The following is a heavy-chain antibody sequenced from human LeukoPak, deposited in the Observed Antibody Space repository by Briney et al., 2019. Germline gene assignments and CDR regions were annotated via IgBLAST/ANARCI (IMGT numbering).Heavy chain of an antibody. D-gene: IGHD4-23*01. CDR2: INKDGTTI. V-gene: IGHV3-74*01. Sequence: GGSLRLSCAASGFTFSSYAMTWVRQAPGKGLVWVSRINKDGTTITYAESVRGRFTISRDNAKNTLYLQMNSLRVEDTAVYYCLTTVNGDNSGWGQGTLVTVSS. CDR3: LTTVNGDNSG. J-gene: IGHJ4*02. CDR1: GFTFSSYA.